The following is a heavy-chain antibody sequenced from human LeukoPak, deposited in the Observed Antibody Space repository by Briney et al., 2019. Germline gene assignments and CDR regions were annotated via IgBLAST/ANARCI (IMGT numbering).Heavy chain of an antibody. CDR2: IIPIFGTA. Sequence: GASVKVSCKASGGTFITYTINWVRQAPGQGLEWMGGIIPIFGTANYAQKFQGRITITTDDSTSTAYTELSSLRSEDTAVYYCATYMLRDNWNVHTFDSWGQGTLVTVSS. D-gene: IGHD1-1*01. CDR1: GGTFITYT. V-gene: IGHV1-69*05. J-gene: IGHJ4*02. CDR3: ATYMLRDNWNVHTFDS.